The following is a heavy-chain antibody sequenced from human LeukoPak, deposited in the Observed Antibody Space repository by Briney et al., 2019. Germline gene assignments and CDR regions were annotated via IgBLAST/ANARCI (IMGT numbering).Heavy chain of an antibody. CDR2: ITSGGSYI. CDR3: AKDAGITMVRGVSSYYFDY. Sequence: GGSLRLSCAASGFTFSSYNMNWVRQAPGKGLEWVSSITSGGSYIYYPDSVKGRFTISRDNAKNSLYLQMNSLRAEDTAVYYCAKDAGITMVRGVSSYYFDYWGQGTLVTVSS. D-gene: IGHD3-10*01. CDR1: GFTFSSYN. V-gene: IGHV3-21*01. J-gene: IGHJ4*02.